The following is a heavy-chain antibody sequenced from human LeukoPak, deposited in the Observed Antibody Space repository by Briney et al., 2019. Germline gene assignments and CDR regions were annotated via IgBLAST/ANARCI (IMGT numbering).Heavy chain of an antibody. V-gene: IGHV3-64*01. CDR1: GFTFSYYA. J-gene: IGHJ3*02. CDR3: AREGHSSPYGDLRGMHGFNI. CDR2: INSSGGST. Sequence: GGSLRLSCAASGFTFSYYAMHWVRQAPGKGLEYISSINSSGGSTFYANSVKGRFTISRDNSKNTLYLQMGSLRAEDMALYYCAREGHSSPYGDLRGMHGFNIWGQGTMVTVSS. D-gene: IGHD4-17*01.